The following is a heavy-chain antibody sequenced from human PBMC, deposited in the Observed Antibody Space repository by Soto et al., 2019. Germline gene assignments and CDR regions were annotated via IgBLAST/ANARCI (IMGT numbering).Heavy chain of an antibody. V-gene: IGHV5-10-1*01. D-gene: IGHD3-10*01. CDR2: IDPSDSYT. CDR1: GYSFTSFG. Sequence: GEPLKNSCKGSGYSFTSFGISWVRQMPGKGLEWMGRIDPSDSYTNYSPSFQGHVTISADKSISTAYLQWSSLKASDTAMYYCASLGRGDGYKPIVDYWGQGTLVTVSS. J-gene: IGHJ4*02. CDR3: ASLGRGDGYKPIVDY.